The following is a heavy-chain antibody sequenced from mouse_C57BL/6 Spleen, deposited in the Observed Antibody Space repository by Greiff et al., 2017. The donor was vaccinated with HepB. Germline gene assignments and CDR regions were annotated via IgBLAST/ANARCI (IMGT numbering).Heavy chain of an antibody. V-gene: IGHV1-72*01. CDR1: GYTFTSYW. D-gene: IGHD1-1*01. CDR2: IDPNSGGT. CDR3: ARSRGSSPYAMDY. Sequence: VQLQQPGAELVKPGASVKLSCKASGYTFTSYWMHWVKQRPGRGLEWIGRIDPNSGGTKYNEKFKSKATLTVDKTSSTAYMQLSSLTSEDSAVYNCARSRGSSPYAMDYWGQGTSVTVSS. J-gene: IGHJ4*01.